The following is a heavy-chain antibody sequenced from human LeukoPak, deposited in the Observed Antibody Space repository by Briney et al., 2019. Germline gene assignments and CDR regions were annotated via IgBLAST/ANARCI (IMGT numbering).Heavy chain of an antibody. CDR2: INPNSGGT. J-gene: IGHJ4*02. V-gene: IGHV1-2*06. Sequence: ATVKISCKVSGYTFTGYYMHWVRQAPGQGLEWMGRINPNSGGTNYAQKFQGRVTMTRDTSISTAYMELSRLRSDDTAVYYCARPSSGSGSKPALDYWGQGTLVTVSS. CDR1: GYTFTGYY. D-gene: IGHD1-26*01. CDR3: ARPSSGSGSKPALDY.